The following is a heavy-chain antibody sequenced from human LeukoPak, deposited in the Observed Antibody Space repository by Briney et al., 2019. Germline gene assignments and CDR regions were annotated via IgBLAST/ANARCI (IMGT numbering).Heavy chain of an antibody. CDR1: GFTFSSYT. CDR2: ISYDGSNK. Sequence: GALRLSCAASGFTFSSYTMHWVRQAPGKGLEWVAVISYDGSNKYYADSVKGRFTISRDNSKNTLYLQMNSLRAEDTAVYYCARDMYITLGYYGSGSPWVYWGQGTLVTASS. J-gene: IGHJ4*02. CDR3: ARDMYITLGYYGSGSPWVY. D-gene: IGHD3-10*01. V-gene: IGHV3-30*04.